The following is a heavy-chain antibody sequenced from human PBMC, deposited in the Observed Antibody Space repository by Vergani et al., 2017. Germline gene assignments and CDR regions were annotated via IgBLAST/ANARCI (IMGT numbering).Heavy chain of an antibody. CDR1: EYSFGNYW. CDR3: ARHTTYTYS. V-gene: IGHV5-51*01. D-gene: IGHD1-1*01. CDR2: IYPADSDT. Sequence: EVELVPSGPEMRKPGESLKISCKGSEYSFGNYWIGWVRQMPGKGLEWMGIIYPADSDTRYSPSFQGQVTISADKSISTAFLQWDSMKASDTALYYCARHTTYTYSWGQGTLVTVSS. J-gene: IGHJ4*02.